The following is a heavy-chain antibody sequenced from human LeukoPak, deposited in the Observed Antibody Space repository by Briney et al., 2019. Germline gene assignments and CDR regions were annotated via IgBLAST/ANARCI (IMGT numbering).Heavy chain of an antibody. Sequence: GGSLRLSCAVSGFTFSSYSMNWVRQAPGKGVEWVSYISSIRSTIYYADSVKGRFTISRDNAKNSLYLQMNSLRAEATAVYYCARSGYCSSTSCTDDYYYGMDVWGQGTTVTVSS. V-gene: IGHV3-48*01. CDR1: GFTFSSYS. J-gene: IGHJ6*02. CDR2: ISSIRSTI. CDR3: ARSGYCSSTSCTDDYYYGMDV. D-gene: IGHD2-2*01.